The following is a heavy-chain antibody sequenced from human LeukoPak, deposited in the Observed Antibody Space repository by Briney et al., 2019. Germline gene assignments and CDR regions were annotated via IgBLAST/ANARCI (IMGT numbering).Heavy chain of an antibody. CDR1: GFTFSSYW. V-gene: IGHV3-7*01. Sequence: GGSLRLSCAASGFTFSSYWMSWVRQAPGKGLEWVANIKQDGSEKYYVDSVKGRFIISRDNAKNSLYLQMNSLRAEDTAVYYCAKLIYCSGGSCRDYWGQGTLVTVSS. CDR2: IKQDGSEK. CDR3: AKLIYCSGGSCRDY. J-gene: IGHJ4*02. D-gene: IGHD2-15*01.